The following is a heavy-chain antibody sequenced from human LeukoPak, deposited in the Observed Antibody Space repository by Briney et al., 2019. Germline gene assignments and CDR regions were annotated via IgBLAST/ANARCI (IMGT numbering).Heavy chain of an antibody. V-gene: IGHV3-23*01. CDR3: AKDTYTSAAVHYFDY. J-gene: IGHJ4*02. Sequence: GGSLRLSCAASGFTFSSYAMSWVRQAPGKGLEWVSSISGSGASTYYADSVRGRFTISGDSSKNTLYLQMNSLRVEDTALYYCAKDTYTSAAVHYFDYWGQGTLVTVSS. D-gene: IGHD2-2*01. CDR1: GFTFSSYA. CDR2: ISGSGAST.